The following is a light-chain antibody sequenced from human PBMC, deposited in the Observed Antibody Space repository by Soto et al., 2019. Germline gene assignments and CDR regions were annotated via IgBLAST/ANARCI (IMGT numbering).Light chain of an antibody. CDR3: ATWDRSLSVGV. V-gene: IGLV1-51*01. CDR2: DND. J-gene: IGLJ2*01. Sequence: QSVLPQPPSVSAAPGPKVTISCSGSSSNIGNNYVFWYQQLPGTAPKLLIYDNDKRPSGIPDRFSGSKSGTSATLGITGLQTGDEADYYCATWDRSLSVGVFGGGTKVTVL. CDR1: SSNIGNNY.